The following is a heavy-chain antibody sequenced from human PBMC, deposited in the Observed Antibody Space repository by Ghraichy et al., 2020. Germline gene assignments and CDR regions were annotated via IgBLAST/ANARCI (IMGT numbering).Heavy chain of an antibody. Sequence: SVKVSCKASGGTFSSYAISWVRQAPGQGLEWMGGIIPIFGTANYAQKFQGRVTITADESTSTAYMELSSLRSEDTAVYYCARDCSSTSCSNTEGDGDYWGQGTLVTVSS. CDR3: ARDCSSTSCSNTEGDGDY. CDR1: GGTFSSYA. D-gene: IGHD2-2*01. J-gene: IGHJ4*02. V-gene: IGHV1-69*13. CDR2: IIPIFGTA.